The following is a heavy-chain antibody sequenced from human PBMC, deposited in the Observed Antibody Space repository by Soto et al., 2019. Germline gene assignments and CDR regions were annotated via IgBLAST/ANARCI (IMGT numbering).Heavy chain of an antibody. CDR1: GFTFSDYW. D-gene: IGHD3-10*01. CDR3: ARYGTPIDY. Sequence: GGSLRLSCAASGFTFSDYWMTWVRQAPGKGLEWVANIKQDGSEKYYVDSVKGRFTISRDNAKNSVFLQMNSLRAEDTAVYYCARYGTPIDYWGQGTLVTVSS. CDR2: IKQDGSEK. J-gene: IGHJ4*02. V-gene: IGHV3-7*01.